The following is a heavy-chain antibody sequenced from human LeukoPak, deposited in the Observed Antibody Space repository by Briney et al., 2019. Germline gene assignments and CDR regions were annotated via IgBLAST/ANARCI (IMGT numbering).Heavy chain of an antibody. CDR1: GYTFTNYD. CDR2: INPNGGNT. J-gene: IGHJ6*03. V-gene: IGHV1-8*01. D-gene: IGHD6-13*01. CDR3: ARSLAAAGYYYYYYMDV. Sequence: ASVKVSCKASGYTFTNYDINWVRQATGQGLEWMGWINPNGGNTDYAQKFQGRVTMTRNTSISTAYMKLSSLRSEDTAVYYCARSLAAAGYYYYYYMDVWGKETTVTVYS.